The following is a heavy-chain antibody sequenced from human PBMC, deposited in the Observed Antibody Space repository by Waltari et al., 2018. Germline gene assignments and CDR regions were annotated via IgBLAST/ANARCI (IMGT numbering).Heavy chain of an antibody. Sequence: QVQLQQWGSGLLKPSETLSLPCAVYSGSFSGYYWSWIRQPPGKGLEWIGEVNHSGSTNYSPSLKSRVTISVDTSKNQFSLKLTSVTAADTAVYYCVTQGQSTVPKKYFHHWGQGTLVTVSS. J-gene: IGHJ1*01. CDR3: VTQGQSTVPKKYFHH. CDR1: SGSFSGYY. D-gene: IGHD4-17*01. CDR2: VNHSGST. V-gene: IGHV4-34*01.